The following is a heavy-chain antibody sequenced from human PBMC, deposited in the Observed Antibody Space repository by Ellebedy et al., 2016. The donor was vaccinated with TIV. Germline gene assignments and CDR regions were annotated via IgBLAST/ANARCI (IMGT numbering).Heavy chain of an antibody. D-gene: IGHD4-17*01. V-gene: IGHV3-7*01. CDR2: IYQDGSDQ. CDR1: GFSFRSYW. CDR3: ARRGSYGDYAVQINSWFDS. J-gene: IGHJ5*01. Sequence: PGGSLRLSCVASGFSFRSYWMSWVRQAPGKGLEWVANIYQDGSDQYYADSVKGRFTISRDNANRLMFLHMNSLRVEDTAVYYCARRGSYGDYAVQINSWFDSWGQGTLVTVSS.